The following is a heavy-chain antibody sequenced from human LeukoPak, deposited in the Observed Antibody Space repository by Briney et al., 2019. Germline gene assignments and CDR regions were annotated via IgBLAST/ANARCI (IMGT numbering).Heavy chain of an antibody. CDR1: GFTFTTYS. CDR2: INHSGST. Sequence: GSLRLSCEASGFTFTTYSMTWVRQAPGKGLEWIGEINHSGSTNYDPSLKSRVAISVDTSKNQFSLKLSSVTGADTAVYYCARLQSPLLWFGELLFGYYFDYWGQGTLVTVSS. V-gene: IGHV4-34*01. CDR3: ARLQSPLLWFGELLFGYYFDY. J-gene: IGHJ4*02. D-gene: IGHD3-10*01.